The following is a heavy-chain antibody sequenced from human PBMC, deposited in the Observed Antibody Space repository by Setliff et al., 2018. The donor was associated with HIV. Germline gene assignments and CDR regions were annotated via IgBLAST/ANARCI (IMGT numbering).Heavy chain of an antibody. V-gene: IGHV1-69*05. CDR2: IIPTFGAV. CDR3: TRGPSSTHWSPGYFQH. Sequence: GASVKVSCKASGGTFSSYGISWVRQAPGQGLEWVGGIIPTFGAVNYAQKFQGRVSIITDESTNTAYMELSSLRSEDTAVYYCTRGPSSTHWSPGYFQHWGQGTPVTVSS. CDR1: GGTFSSYG. J-gene: IGHJ1*01. D-gene: IGHD2-8*02.